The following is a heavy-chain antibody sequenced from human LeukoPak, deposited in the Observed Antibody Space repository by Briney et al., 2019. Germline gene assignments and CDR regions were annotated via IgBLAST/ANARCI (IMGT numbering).Heavy chain of an antibody. V-gene: IGHV1-2*02. D-gene: IGHD3-10*01. CDR1: GYTFTGYY. J-gene: IGHJ6*03. CDR3: ARGSGSGSYYRYYYMNV. Sequence: GASVKVSCKASGYTFTGYYMHWVRQAPGQGLEWMGWINPNSGGTNYAQKFQGRVTMTRDTSISTAYMELSRLRSDDTAVYYCARGSGSGSYYRYYYMNVWGKGTTVTISS. CDR2: INPNSGGT.